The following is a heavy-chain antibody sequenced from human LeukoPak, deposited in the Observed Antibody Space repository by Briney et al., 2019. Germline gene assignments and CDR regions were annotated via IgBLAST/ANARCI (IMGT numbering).Heavy chain of an antibody. V-gene: IGHV3-38-3*01. J-gene: IGHJ4*02. D-gene: IGHD2-2*01. Sequence: GGSLRLSCAASGFTVSSNEMSWVRQPPGKGRGWVSSISGGSTYYADSRKGRFTISRDNSKNTLHLQMNSLRAEDTAVYYCKDGYCSSTSCSDYFDYWGQGTLVTVSS. CDR1: GFTVSSNE. CDR2: ISGGST. CDR3: KDGYCSSTSCSDYFDY.